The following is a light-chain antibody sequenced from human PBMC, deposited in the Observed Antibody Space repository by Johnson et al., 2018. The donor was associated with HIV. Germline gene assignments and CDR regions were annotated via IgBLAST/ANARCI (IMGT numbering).Light chain of an antibody. CDR2: ENN. CDR1: SSNIGNNY. J-gene: IGLJ1*01. CDR3: GTWDNSLSTGGV. V-gene: IGLV1-51*02. Sequence: QSVLTQPPSVSAAPGQKVTISCSGSSSNIGNNYVSWYQHLPGTAPKLLIYENNKRPSGIPDRFSASTSGTSATLGITGLQTGDEADYYCGTWDNSLSTGGVFGTGTKVTVL.